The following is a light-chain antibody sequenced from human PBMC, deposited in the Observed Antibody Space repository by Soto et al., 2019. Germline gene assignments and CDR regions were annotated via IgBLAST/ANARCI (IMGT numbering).Light chain of an antibody. CDR2: FDA. Sequence: SYELTQPPSLSVAPGKTASITCGGNNIVSKSVQWYQQKPGQGPGLLIYFDADRPSGIPERFSGSNTGHTATRTISRLEDGDEADYYCHVWDIESAHVVFGGGTTLTVL. J-gene: IGLJ2*01. CDR1: NIVSKS. CDR3: HVWDIESAHVV. V-gene: IGLV3-21*01.